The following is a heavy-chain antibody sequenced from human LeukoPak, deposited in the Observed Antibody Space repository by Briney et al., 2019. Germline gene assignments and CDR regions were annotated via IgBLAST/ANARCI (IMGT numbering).Heavy chain of an antibody. J-gene: IGHJ4*02. CDR2: IYAGRTT. Sequence: TLSLTCTVSGGSISSGSYYWSWIRQPAGKGLEWIGRIYAGRTTNTHSSPKRRSPKTVATSNNQFTVKLSEATAADTAVYYCAGNYCGSGSYYSEDRYWGQGTLVTVSS. D-gene: IGHD3-10*01. CDR3: AGNYCGSGSYYSEDRY. CDR1: GGSISSGSYY. V-gene: IGHV4-61*02.